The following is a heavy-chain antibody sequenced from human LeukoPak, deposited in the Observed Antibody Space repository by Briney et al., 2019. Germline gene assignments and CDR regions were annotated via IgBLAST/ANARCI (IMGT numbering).Heavy chain of an antibody. J-gene: IGHJ6*03. CDR1: GGSISSSSYY. D-gene: IGHD5-12*01. CDR2: IYYSGST. CDR3: ARDVATGVPKDYYYYYMDV. V-gene: IGHV4-39*07. Sequence: SETLSLTCTVSGGSISSSSYYWGWIRQPPGKGLEWIGSIYYSGSTYYNPSLKSRVTISVDTSKNQFSLKLSSVTAADTAVYYCARDVATGVPKDYYYYYMDVWGKGTTVTVSS.